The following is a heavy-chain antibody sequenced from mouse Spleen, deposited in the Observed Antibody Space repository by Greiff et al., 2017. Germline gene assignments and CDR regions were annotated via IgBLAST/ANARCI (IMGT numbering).Heavy chain of an antibody. CDR1: GYTFTSYW. Sequence: VQLQQSGTVLARPGASVKMSCKTSGYTFTSYWMHWGKQRPGQGLEWIGAIYPGNSDTSYNQKFKGKAKLTAVTSASTAYMELSSLTNEDSAVYYCTRDYYGSSWYFDVWGAGTTVTVSS. D-gene: IGHD1-1*01. J-gene: IGHJ1*01. CDR2: IYPGNSDT. CDR3: TRDYYGSSWYFDV. V-gene: IGHV1-5*01.